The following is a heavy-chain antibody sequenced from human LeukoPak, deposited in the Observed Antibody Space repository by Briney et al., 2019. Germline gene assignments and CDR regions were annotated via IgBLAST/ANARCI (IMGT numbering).Heavy chain of an antibody. V-gene: IGHV1-24*01. CDR2: FDPEDGET. CDR3: AKDRCRNPMIPFDY. J-gene: IGHJ4*02. Sequence: ASVKVSCKVSGYTHTELSMHWVRQAPGKGLEWMGGFDPEDGETIYAQKFQGRVTMTEDTSTDTAYMGLSSLRSEDTAVYYCAKDRCRNPMIPFDYWGQGTLVTVSS. CDR1: GYTHTELS. D-gene: IGHD3-22*01.